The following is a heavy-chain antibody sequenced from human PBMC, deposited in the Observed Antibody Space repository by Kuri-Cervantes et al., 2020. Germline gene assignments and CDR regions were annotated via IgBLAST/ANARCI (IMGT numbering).Heavy chain of an antibody. Sequence: SETLSLTCVVSRYSISNGHYWGWIRQPPGKGLEWIGTIYYRGSTSYNPSLKSRVTISIDTSKNQFSLKLSSVTAADTAVYYCAREQMGGGALDYWGQGTPVTVSS. CDR2: IYYRGST. J-gene: IGHJ4*02. CDR3: AREQMGGGALDY. CDR1: RYSISNGHY. D-gene: IGHD3-16*01. V-gene: IGHV4-38-2*02.